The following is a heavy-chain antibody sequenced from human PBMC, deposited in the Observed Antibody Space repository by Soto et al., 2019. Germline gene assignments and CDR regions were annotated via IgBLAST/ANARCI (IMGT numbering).Heavy chain of an antibody. Sequence: GASVKVSCKASGYTFTSYDINWVRQATGQGLEWMGWMNPNSGNTGYAQKFQGRVTMTRNTSISTAYMELSSLRSEDTAVYYCARGKGIAAARVYYYYGMDVWGQGTTVTVSS. D-gene: IGHD6-13*01. CDR3: ARGKGIAAARVYYYYGMDV. CDR2: MNPNSGNT. J-gene: IGHJ6*02. V-gene: IGHV1-8*01. CDR1: GYTFTSYD.